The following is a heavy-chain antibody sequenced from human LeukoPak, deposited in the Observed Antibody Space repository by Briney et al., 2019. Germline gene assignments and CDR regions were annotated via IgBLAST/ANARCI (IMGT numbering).Heavy chain of an antibody. J-gene: IGHJ4*02. V-gene: IGHV3-53*01. D-gene: IGHD4-17*01. Sequence: GGSLRLSCAASGFTVSTNYMSWVRQAPGKGLEWVSLIYSGGGTYYADSVKGRFSVSRDNSQNTVFLHMNSLRADDTALYYCSKDPNGDYVGAFDMWGQGTLVTVSS. CDR3: SKDPNGDYVGAFDM. CDR2: IYSGGGT. CDR1: GFTVSTNY.